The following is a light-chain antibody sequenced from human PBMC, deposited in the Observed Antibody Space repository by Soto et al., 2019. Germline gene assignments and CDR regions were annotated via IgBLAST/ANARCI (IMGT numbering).Light chain of an antibody. Sequence: EIVLTQSPATLSLSPGERVTLSCRASQSVSSYLACYQQKPGQAPRLLIYDASNRATGIPARFSGSGSGTDFTLTISSLEPEDFAVYYCQQRSNWPPITFGQGTRLEIK. CDR3: QQRSNWPPIT. J-gene: IGKJ5*01. V-gene: IGKV3-11*01. CDR2: DAS. CDR1: QSVSSY.